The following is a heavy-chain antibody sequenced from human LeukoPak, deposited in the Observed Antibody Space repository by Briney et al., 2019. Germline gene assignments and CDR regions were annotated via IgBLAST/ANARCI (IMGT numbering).Heavy chain of an antibody. J-gene: IGHJ5*02. V-gene: IGHV4-34*01. CDR2: ISHSGSP. D-gene: IGHD4-23*01. CDR1: GGPFRGFF. Sequence: PSDTLSLTCAVYGGPFRGFFWSWIRQAPGKGLEWIGEISHSGSPNYNPSRRSRITISLDTSKSQFSLRLTSVTAADSAVYFCARGIIYGGRNQYIWFDLWGQGTLVTVSS. CDR3: ARGIIYGGRNQYIWFDL.